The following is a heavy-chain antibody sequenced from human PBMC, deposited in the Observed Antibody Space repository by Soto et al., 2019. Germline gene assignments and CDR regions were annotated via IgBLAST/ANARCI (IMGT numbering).Heavy chain of an antibody. CDR2: IYYSGST. CDR3: ARDLPNYYVGRGHAFDI. CDR1: GGSISSGGYY. Sequence: SETLSLTCTVSGGSISSGGYYWSWIRQHPGKGLEWIGYIYYSGSTYYNPSLKSRVTISVDTSKNQFSLKLSSVTAADTAVYYCARDLPNYYVGRGHAFDIWGQGTMVTVSS. V-gene: IGHV4-31*03. J-gene: IGHJ3*02. D-gene: IGHD3-10*02.